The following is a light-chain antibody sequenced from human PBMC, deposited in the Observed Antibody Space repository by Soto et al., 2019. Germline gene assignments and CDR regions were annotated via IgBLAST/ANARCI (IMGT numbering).Light chain of an antibody. CDR1: QSVSSN. CDR2: DAS. J-gene: IGKJ4*01. Sequence: EIELTQSPSSLSSSPGERATITCKASQSVSSNLTWYQQKPGKAPKLLIYDASDRDTGIPARFSGSGSGTDFTFTISSLEPEDIATYYCQQYDNLPLTFGGGTKVDIK. V-gene: IGKV3-11*01. CDR3: QQYDNLPLT.